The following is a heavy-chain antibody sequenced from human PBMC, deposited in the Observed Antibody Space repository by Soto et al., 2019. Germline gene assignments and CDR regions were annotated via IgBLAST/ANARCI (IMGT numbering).Heavy chain of an antibody. Sequence: ASVKVSCKASGYTFTYYHVHWVRQASGQGLEWMGMMNPNGGDTNYAQKFQGRVTLTRDTSTSTVYMEVSSLRSEETALYYSARVTYSYGLLFYLDYWGQGTLVTVSS. J-gene: IGHJ4*02. D-gene: IGHD5-18*01. CDR2: MNPNGGDT. CDR3: ARVTYSYGLLFYLDY. CDR1: GYTFTYYH. V-gene: IGHV1-46*01.